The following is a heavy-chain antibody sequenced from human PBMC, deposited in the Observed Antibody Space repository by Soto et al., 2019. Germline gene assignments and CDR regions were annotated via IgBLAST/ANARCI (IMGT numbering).Heavy chain of an antibody. V-gene: IGHV3-30*18. CDR3: AKDPRRYCSSTSCYTLDV. CDR2: ISYDGSNK. J-gene: IGHJ6*01. CDR1: GFTFSSYG. Sequence: GGSLRLSCAASGFTFSSYGMHWVRQAPGKGLEWVAVISYDGSNKYYADSVKGRFTISRDNSKNTLYLQMNSLRAEDTAVYYCAKDPRRYCSSTSCYTLDVWGQGTTVTVSS. D-gene: IGHD2-2*02.